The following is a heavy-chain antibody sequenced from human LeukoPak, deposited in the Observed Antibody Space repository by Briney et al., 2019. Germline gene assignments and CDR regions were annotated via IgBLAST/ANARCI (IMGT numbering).Heavy chain of an antibody. CDR2: IIPTFGTA. Sequence: SVKVSCKAPGGTFSSYAISWVRQAPGQGLEWMGGIIPTFGTANYAQKFQGRVTITADESTSTAYMELSSLRSEDTAVYYCARGPKHSEPKRGYSGYDYYFDYWGQGTLVTVSS. V-gene: IGHV1-69*13. D-gene: IGHD5-12*01. CDR1: GGTFSSYA. J-gene: IGHJ4*02. CDR3: ARGPKHSEPKRGYSGYDYYFDY.